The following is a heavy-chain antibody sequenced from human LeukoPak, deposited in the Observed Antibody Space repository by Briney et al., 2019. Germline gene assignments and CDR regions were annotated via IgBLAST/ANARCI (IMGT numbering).Heavy chain of an antibody. CDR2: INHSGGT. Sequence: SETLSLTCAVYGGSFSGYYWSWIRQPPGKGLEWIGEINHSGGTNYNPSLKSRVTISVDTSKNQFSLKLSSVTAADTAVYYCAGGGRQNYHYYYYMAVWGKGTTVTVSS. J-gene: IGHJ6*03. D-gene: IGHD6-25*01. V-gene: IGHV4-34*01. CDR1: GGSFSGYY. CDR3: AGGGRQNYHYYYYMAV.